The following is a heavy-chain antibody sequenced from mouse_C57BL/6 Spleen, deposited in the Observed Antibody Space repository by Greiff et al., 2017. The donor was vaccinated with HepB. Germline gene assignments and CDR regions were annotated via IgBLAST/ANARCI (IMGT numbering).Heavy chain of an antibody. CDR1: GYTFTSYW. CDR3: ARELSNRFDY. CDR2: IDPSDSYT. J-gene: IGHJ2*01. Sequence: QVQLQQPGAELVMPGASVKLSCKASGYTFTSYWMHWVKQRPGQGLEWIGEIDPSDSYTNYNQKFKGKSTLTVDKSSSTAYMQLSSLTSEDSAVYYCARELSNRFDYWGQGTTLTVSS. D-gene: IGHD2-5*01. V-gene: IGHV1-69*01.